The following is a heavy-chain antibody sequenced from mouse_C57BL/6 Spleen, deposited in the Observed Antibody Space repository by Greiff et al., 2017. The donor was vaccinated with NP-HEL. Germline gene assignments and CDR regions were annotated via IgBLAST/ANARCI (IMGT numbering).Heavy chain of an antibody. CDR3: ARNPWATVVDFDY. CDR2: IHPNSGST. Sequence: QVQLQQPGAELVKPGASVKLSCKASGYTFTSYWMHWVKQRPGQGLEWIGMIHPNSGSTNYNEKFKSKATLTVDKSSSTAYMQLSSLTSEDSAVYYCARNPWATVVDFDYWGQCTTLSVSS. CDR1: GYTFTSYW. D-gene: IGHD1-1*01. J-gene: IGHJ2*01. V-gene: IGHV1-64*01.